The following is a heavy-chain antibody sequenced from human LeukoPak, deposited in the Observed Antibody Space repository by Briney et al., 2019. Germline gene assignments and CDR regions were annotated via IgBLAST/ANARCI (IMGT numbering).Heavy chain of an antibody. Sequence: GGSLRLSCGASGITFSSYSMNWVRQAPGKGLEWVSYISSSGSTKYYADSVRGRFTVSRDNSKNTLSLQMNSLREDDTAVYYCAQELSDIFVVRTDSWGQGTLVTVSS. CDR2: ISSSGSTK. D-gene: IGHD3-9*01. CDR3: AQELSDIFVVRTDS. CDR1: GITFSSYS. J-gene: IGHJ4*02. V-gene: IGHV3-48*02.